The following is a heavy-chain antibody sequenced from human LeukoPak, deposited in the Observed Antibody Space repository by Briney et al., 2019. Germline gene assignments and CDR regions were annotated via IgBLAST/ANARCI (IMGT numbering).Heavy chain of an antibody. J-gene: IGHJ4*02. CDR1: GFTFNKYY. CDR2: ISSDGSNT. Sequence: GGSLRLSCAVSGFTFNKYYMHWVRQAPGKGLVWVSRISSDGSNTNYADSVKGRFTISRDNAKNTLYLQMNSLRAEDTAVYYCAKGGWFGELPYYYFDYWGQGTLVTVSS. D-gene: IGHD3-10*01. V-gene: IGHV3-74*01. CDR3: AKGGWFGELPYYYFDY.